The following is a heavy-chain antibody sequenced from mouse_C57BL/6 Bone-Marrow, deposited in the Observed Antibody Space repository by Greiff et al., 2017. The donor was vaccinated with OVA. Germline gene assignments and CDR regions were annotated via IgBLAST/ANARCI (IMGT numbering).Heavy chain of an antibody. D-gene: IGHD1-1*02. V-gene: IGHV14-3*01. CDR2: IDPTNGNT. Sequence: VQLQQSVAELVRPGASVKLSCTASGFYIKNTYMHWVKQRPEQGLEWIGRIDPTNGNTKYAPKFQGKATITEDTSSNTAYLQLSSLTSEDTAIYYCGSHYPWDFDYWGQGTTLTVSS. CDR1: GFYIKNTY. J-gene: IGHJ2*01. CDR3: GSHYPWDFDY.